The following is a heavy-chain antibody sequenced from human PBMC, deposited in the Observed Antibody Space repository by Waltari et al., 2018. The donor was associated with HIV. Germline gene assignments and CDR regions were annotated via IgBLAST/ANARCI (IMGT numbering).Heavy chain of an antibody. V-gene: IGHV3-7*01. J-gene: IGHJ6*02. CDR2: IKDDGRLK. Sequence: EVQLVESGGGLVQPGGSLRLSCAASGFTFGSYWMTWVRQAPGKGLEWVANIKDDGRLKYYVDSVEGRFTIARDNANNSLYLQMNSLRAEDTAVYYCAIYGAVEGFYYYYGMDVWGQGTAVTVSS. CDR3: AIYGAVEGFYYYYGMDV. D-gene: IGHD6-19*01. CDR1: GFTFGSYW.